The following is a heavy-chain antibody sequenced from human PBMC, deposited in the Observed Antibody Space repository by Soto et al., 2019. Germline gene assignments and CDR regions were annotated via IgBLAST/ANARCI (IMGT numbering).Heavy chain of an antibody. Sequence: PGGSLRLSCAASGFTFSSYAMSWVRQAPGKGLEWVSAISGSGGSTYYADSVKGRFTISRDNSKNTLYLQMNSLRAEDTAVYYCAKGPSVDTAMVPLLSYFDYWGQGTLVTVSS. CDR3: AKGPSVDTAMVPLLSYFDY. CDR1: GFTFSSYA. J-gene: IGHJ4*02. CDR2: ISGSGGST. V-gene: IGHV3-23*01. D-gene: IGHD5-18*01.